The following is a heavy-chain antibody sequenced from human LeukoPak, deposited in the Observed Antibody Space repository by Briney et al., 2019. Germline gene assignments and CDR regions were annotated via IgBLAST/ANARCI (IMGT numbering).Heavy chain of an antibody. J-gene: IGHJ6*03. D-gene: IGHD3-9*01. Sequence: ASVKVSCKASGYTFTSYGIRWVRQAPGQGLEWMGRINANNGNTNYAQKLQGRVTMTTDTSTSTDYMELRRQRSDDTAVYYCARDRGHYDILTGYYTAMDVWRKGTTVTVSS. CDR3: ARDRGHYDILTGYYTAMDV. CDR2: INANNGNT. CDR1: GYTFTSYG. V-gene: IGHV1-18*01.